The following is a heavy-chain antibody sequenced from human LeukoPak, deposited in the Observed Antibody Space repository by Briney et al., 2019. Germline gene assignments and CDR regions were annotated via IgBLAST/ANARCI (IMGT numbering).Heavy chain of an antibody. CDR3: ARDRSITMIVVAHDAFDI. CDR2: ISSSGSTI. V-gene: IGHV3-48*03. J-gene: IGHJ3*02. CDR1: GFIFSSYE. Sequence: GGSLRLSCAASGFIFSSYEMNWVRQAPGKGLEWVSYISSSGSTIYYADSVKGRFTISRDNAKNSLYLQMNSLRAEDTAVYYCARDRSITMIVVAHDAFDIWGQGTMVTVSS. D-gene: IGHD3-22*01.